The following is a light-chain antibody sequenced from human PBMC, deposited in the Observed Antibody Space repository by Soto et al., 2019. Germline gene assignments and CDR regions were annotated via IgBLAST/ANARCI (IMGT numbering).Light chain of an antibody. CDR3: QKYNSAPLT. J-gene: IGKJ4*01. CDR2: AAS. V-gene: IGKV1-27*01. CDR1: QGISNY. Sequence: DIKMTQSPSSLSASVGDRVTITCRASQGISNYLAWYQQKPGKVPKLLIYAASTLQSGVPSRVSGSGSGTDFTLTISSLQPEDVATYYCQKYNSAPLTFGGGTKVEIK.